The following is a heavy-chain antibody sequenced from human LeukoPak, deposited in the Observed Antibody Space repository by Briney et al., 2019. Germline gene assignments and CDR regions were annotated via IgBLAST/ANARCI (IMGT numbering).Heavy chain of an antibody. V-gene: IGHV3-30*18. CDR2: ISYDGSNK. CDR1: GFTFSSYG. Sequence: GRSLRLSCAASGFTFSSYGMHWVRQAPGKGLEWVAVISYDGSNKYYADSVKGRFTISRDNSKNTLYLQMNSLRAEDTAVYYCAKDSLDSSGWYYFDYWGQGTLVTVSS. CDR3: AKDSLDSSGWYYFDY. D-gene: IGHD6-19*01. J-gene: IGHJ4*02.